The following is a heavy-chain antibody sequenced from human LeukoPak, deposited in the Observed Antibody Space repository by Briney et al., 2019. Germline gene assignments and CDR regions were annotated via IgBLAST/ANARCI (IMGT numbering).Heavy chain of an antibody. D-gene: IGHD6-13*01. J-gene: IGHJ4*02. Sequence: RGPLRLSCAASGVNFSSYSMNWVRQAPGKGLEWVSSISSSSSYIYYADSVKGRFTISRDNAKNSLYLQMNSLRAEDTAVYYCARDRLGRIAAAGTFDYWGQGTLVTVSS. CDR3: ARDRLGRIAAAGTFDY. CDR1: GVNFSSYS. CDR2: ISSSSSYI. V-gene: IGHV3-21*01.